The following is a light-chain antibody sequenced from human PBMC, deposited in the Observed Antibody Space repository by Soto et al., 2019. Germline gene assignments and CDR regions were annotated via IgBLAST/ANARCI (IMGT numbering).Light chain of an antibody. Sequence: DIVMTQFPLSLPVTPGEPASISCTSSQRLLHNNGNTYLAGYLQKPGQSPQLLTHLGSTRASGVPDRFSASGSGTSFTLKISRVEAEDVGVYYCMQALRNPWTFGQGTKVEIK. V-gene: IGKV2-28*01. J-gene: IGKJ1*01. CDR3: MQALRNPWT. CDR2: LGS. CDR1: QRLLHNNGNTY.